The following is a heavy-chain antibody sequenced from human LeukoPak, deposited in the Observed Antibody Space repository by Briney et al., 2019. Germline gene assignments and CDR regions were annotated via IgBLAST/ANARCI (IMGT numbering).Heavy chain of an antibody. Sequence: SETLSLTCTVSGGSISSYYWSWIRQPPGKGLEWIGYIYYSGSTNYNPSLKSRVTISVDTSKNQFSLKLSSVTAADTAVYYCARYLPTRGYSYGVAFDIWGQGTMVTVSS. CDR2: IYYSGST. J-gene: IGHJ3*02. V-gene: IGHV4-59*01. D-gene: IGHD5-18*01. CDR3: ARYLPTRGYSYGVAFDI. CDR1: GGSISSYY.